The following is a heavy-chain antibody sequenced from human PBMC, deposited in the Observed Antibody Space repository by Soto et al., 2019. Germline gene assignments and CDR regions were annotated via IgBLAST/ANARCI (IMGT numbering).Heavy chain of an antibody. D-gene: IGHD6-6*01. Sequence: QGQLVQSGAEVKKPGASVKVSCKSSGYTFTSYGISWLRQAPGQGLEWMGWISAYNGNTNYAQKLQGRGTMTKDTPTSTAYMELRSLRSDDTAVYYCARDDGQLVSGDYWGQGTLVTVSS. CDR1: GYTFTSYG. V-gene: IGHV1-18*01. CDR3: ARDDGQLVSGDY. CDR2: ISAYNGNT. J-gene: IGHJ4*02.